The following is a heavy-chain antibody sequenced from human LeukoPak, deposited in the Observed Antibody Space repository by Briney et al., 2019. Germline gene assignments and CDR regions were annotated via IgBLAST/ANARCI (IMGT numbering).Heavy chain of an antibody. CDR3: ARCNYYGSGGYYYYYYMDV. J-gene: IGHJ6*03. D-gene: IGHD3-10*01. CDR1: GGSFSGYY. Sequence: SETLSLTCAVHGGSFSGYYWSWIRQPPGKGLEWIGEINHSGSTNYNPSLKSRVTISVDTSQKQFSLKLSSVTAADTAVYYCARCNYYGSGGYYYYYYMDVWGKGTTVTVSS. CDR2: INHSGST. V-gene: IGHV4-34*01.